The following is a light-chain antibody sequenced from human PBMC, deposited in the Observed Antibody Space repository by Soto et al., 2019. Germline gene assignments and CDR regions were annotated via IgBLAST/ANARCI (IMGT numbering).Light chain of an antibody. CDR3: QQYGSSGT. CDR2: GAS. CDR1: QSVSNNY. V-gene: IGKV3-20*01. Sequence: IVLTKSPGTLSLSPGERATLSCRASQSVSNNYLAWYQQKPGQAPRRLIYGASNRATGIPDRFSGSGSGTDFTLTISRLEPEDFAVYYCQQYGSSGTFGQGTKVDIK. J-gene: IGKJ1*01.